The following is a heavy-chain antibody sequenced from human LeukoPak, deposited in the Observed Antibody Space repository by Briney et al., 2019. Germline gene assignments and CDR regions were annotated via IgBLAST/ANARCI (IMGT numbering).Heavy chain of an antibody. J-gene: IGHJ3*02. CDR3: ARGAGIVGATADAFDI. CDR2: ISYDGSTK. D-gene: IGHD1-26*01. V-gene: IGHV3-30*03. Sequence: GGSLRLSCAASGFTFSRYGMHWVRQAPGKGLDWVAVISYDGSTKYYADSVKGRFTISRDNSKNTLYLQMNSLRAEDTAVYYCARGAGIVGATADAFDIWGQGTMVTVSS. CDR1: GFTFSRYG.